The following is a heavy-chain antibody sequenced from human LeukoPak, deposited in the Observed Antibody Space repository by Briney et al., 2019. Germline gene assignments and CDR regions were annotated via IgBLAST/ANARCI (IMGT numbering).Heavy chain of an antibody. Sequence: SETLSLTCTVSGGSISSYYWSWVRQPPGKGLEWIGYIYYSESTNYNPSLKSRVTISVDTSKNQFSLKLSSVTAADTAVYYCARDRGVVVPAANQDYYYYGMDVWGQGTTVTVSS. CDR1: GGSISSYY. V-gene: IGHV4-59*01. D-gene: IGHD2-2*01. J-gene: IGHJ6*02. CDR2: IYYSEST. CDR3: ARDRGVVVPAANQDYYYYGMDV.